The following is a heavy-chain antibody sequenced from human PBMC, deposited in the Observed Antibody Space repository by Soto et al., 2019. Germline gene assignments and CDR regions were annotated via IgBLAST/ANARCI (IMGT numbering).Heavy chain of an antibody. J-gene: IGHJ4*02. Sequence: PGESLKISCAASQFTFSTYVIHWVRQAPGKGLEWVAAIWPDGNNKYYVDSVKGRFTISRDNSKNTLYLQMNSLTVEDTAVYYCARESGSYHFDYWGQGTPVTVSS. CDR3: ARESGSYHFDY. D-gene: IGHD1-26*01. CDR1: QFTFSTYV. CDR2: IWPDGNNK. V-gene: IGHV3-33*01.